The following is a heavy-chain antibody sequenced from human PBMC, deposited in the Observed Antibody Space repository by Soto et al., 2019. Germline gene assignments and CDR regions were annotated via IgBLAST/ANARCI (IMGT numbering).Heavy chain of an antibody. CDR1: GTSISGDYW. CDR2: ISSGGAT. CDR3: TRKTGGYYFFEY. Sequence: QVQLQESGPGLVKPSDTLSLTCAVSGTSISGDYWWGWIRQTPGKGLEWIGYISSGGATHYNPSLGSRLTLSVDTSRRQFSLKLSSVTAVDAALYYCTRKTGGYYFFEYWGRGILVTVSS. J-gene: IGHJ4*02. V-gene: IGHV4-28*01. D-gene: IGHD2-8*02.